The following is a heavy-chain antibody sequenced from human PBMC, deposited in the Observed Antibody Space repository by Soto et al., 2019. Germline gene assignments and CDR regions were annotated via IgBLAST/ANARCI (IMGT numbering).Heavy chain of an antibody. V-gene: IGHV3-23*01. CDR3: AKDRAQTYYYDSSGPPADY. CDR1: GFTFSSYA. D-gene: IGHD3-22*01. J-gene: IGHJ4*02. Sequence: GGSLRLSCAASGFTFSSYAMSWVRQAPGKGLEWVSAISGSGGSTYYADSVKGRFTISRDNSKNTLYLQMNSLRAEDTAVYYCAKDRAQTYYYDSSGPPADYWGQGTLVTVSS. CDR2: ISGSGGST.